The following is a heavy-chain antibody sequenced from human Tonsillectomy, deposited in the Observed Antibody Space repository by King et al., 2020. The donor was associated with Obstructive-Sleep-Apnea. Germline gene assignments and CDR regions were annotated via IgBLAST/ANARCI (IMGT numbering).Heavy chain of an antibody. Sequence: VQLVESGGGVVQPGGSLRLSCVASGFTFSGNGLHWVRQAPGKGLEWVAFIRYDGSNKYYVDSVKGRFTISRDNSKNTLYLQMDSLRAEDTAVYYCAKDRWVDGTAHIDYWGQGTLVTVSS. V-gene: IGHV3-30*02. CDR1: GFTFSGNG. CDR3: AKDRWVDGTAHIDY. CDR2: IRYDGSNK. J-gene: IGHJ4*02. D-gene: IGHD6-19*01.